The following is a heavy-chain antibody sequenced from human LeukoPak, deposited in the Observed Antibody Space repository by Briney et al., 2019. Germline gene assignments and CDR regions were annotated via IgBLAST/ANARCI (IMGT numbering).Heavy chain of an antibody. D-gene: IGHD3-22*01. Sequence: ASVKVSCKASGGTFSSYTISWVRQAPGQGLEWMGRIIPILGIANYAQKFQGRVTITADKSTSTAYMELSSLRSEDTAVYYCARGRHYYDSSGYYRDYWGQGILVTVSS. CDR3: ARGRHYYDSSGYYRDY. CDR1: GGTFSSYT. J-gene: IGHJ4*02. CDR2: IIPILGIA. V-gene: IGHV1-69*02.